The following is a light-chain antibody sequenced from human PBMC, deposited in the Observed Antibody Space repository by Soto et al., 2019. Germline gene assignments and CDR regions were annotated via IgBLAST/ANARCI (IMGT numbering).Light chain of an antibody. CDR2: AAS. V-gene: IGKV1-39*01. CDR3: HQSYSTPPIT. Sequence: DIQMTQSPSSLSASVGDRVTITCRASQSISSYLNWYQQKPGKAPKLLIYAASSLHSGVPSSFSGSGSGTDFTLTISSLQPEDFATYYCHQSYSTPPITFGQGTRLEIK. J-gene: IGKJ5*01. CDR1: QSISSY.